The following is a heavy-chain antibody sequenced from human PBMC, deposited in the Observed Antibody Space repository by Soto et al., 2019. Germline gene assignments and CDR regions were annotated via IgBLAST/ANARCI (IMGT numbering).Heavy chain of an antibody. CDR1: GFTFSSYA. D-gene: IGHD6-13*01. CDR3: ARDVSSWYYFDY. CDR2: ISYDGSNK. V-gene: IGHV3-30-3*01. J-gene: IGHJ4*02. Sequence: PGGSLRLSCAASGFTFSSYAMHWVRQAPGKGLEWVAVISYDGSNKYYADSVKGRFTISRDNSKNTLYLQMNSLRAEDTAVYYRARDVSSWYYFDYWGQGTLVTVSS.